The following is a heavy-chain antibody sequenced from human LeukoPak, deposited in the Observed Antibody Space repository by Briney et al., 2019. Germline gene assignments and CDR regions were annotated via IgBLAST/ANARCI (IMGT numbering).Heavy chain of an antibody. Sequence: PGGSLRLSCAASGFTFSSYGMHWVRQAPGKGLEWVAFIRYDGSNKYYADSVKGRFTISRDNSKNTLYLQMNSLRAEDTAVYYCARVSDSNLPNVPFDYWGQGTLVTVSS. CDR2: IRYDGSNK. CDR1: GFTFSSYG. J-gene: IGHJ4*02. V-gene: IGHV3-30*02. D-gene: IGHD3-22*01. CDR3: ARVSDSNLPNVPFDY.